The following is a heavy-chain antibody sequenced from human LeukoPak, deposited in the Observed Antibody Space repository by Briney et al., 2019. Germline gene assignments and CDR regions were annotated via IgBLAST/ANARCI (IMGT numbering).Heavy chain of an antibody. D-gene: IGHD6-6*01. J-gene: IGHJ4*02. CDR2: INQDGSEK. V-gene: IGHV3-7*01. CDR3: ARINSSSSPHFDY. CDR1: GFTLSSYW. Sequence: PGGSLRLSCAASGFTLSSYWMSWVRQAPGKGLEWVANINQDGSEKSYVDSVKGRFTISRDNAKNSLFLQMNSLRAEDTAVYYCARINSSSSPHFDYWAREPWSPSPQ.